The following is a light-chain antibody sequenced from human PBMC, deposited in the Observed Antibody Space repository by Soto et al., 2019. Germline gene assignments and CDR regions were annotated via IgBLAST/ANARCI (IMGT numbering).Light chain of an antibody. CDR3: QQYGSSPLVT. Sequence: EIVLTQSPGTLSLSPGERATLSCRASQSVSSSYLAWYQQKPGQAPRLLIYGASSRATGIPDRFSGRGSGRDFTLTISRLEAEDFAVYYCQQYGSSPLVTFGPGTKVDIK. CDR2: GAS. CDR1: QSVSSSY. V-gene: IGKV3-20*01. J-gene: IGKJ3*01.